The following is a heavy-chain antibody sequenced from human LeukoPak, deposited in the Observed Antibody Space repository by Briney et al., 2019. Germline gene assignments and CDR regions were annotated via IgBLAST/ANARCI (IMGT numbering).Heavy chain of an antibody. CDR3: ARSFQTGIAAAGGMGY. J-gene: IGHJ4*02. CDR2: IYYSGST. Sequence: PAETLSLTCTVSGGSISSYYWSWIRQPPGRGLEWIGYIYYSGSTNYNASLKSRVTISVDTSKNQFSLKLSSVTAADTAVYYCARSFQTGIAAAGGMGYWGQGTLVTVSS. CDR1: GGSISSYY. D-gene: IGHD6-13*01. V-gene: IGHV4-59*08.